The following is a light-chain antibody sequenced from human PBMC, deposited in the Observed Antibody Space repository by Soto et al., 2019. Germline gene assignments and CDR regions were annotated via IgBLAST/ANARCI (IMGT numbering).Light chain of an antibody. CDR3: QQANSFPLT. V-gene: IGKV1-12*01. J-gene: IGKJ4*01. CDR2: AAS. CDR1: QTISSW. Sequence: DIQMTQSPSTLSGSVGDRVTITCRASQTISSWLAWYQQKPGKAPNLLIYAASTLQSGVPSRFSGSGSGTDFTLTISSLQPEDFATYYCQQANSFPLTFGGGTKVDI.